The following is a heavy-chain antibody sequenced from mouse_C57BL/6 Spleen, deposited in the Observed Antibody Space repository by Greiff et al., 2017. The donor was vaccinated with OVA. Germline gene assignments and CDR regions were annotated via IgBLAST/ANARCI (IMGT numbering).Heavy chain of an antibody. Sequence: EVPLQQSGPEPVKPGASVKMSCKASGYTFTDYNMPWVKQSHGKSLEWIGYINPNNGGTSYNQKFKGKATLTVNKSSSTAYMELRSLTSEDSAVYYCARKLGNAMDYWGQGTSVTVSS. CDR1: GYTFTDYN. D-gene: IGHD3-1*01. CDR2: INPNNGGT. J-gene: IGHJ4*01. CDR3: ARKLGNAMDY. V-gene: IGHV1-22*01.